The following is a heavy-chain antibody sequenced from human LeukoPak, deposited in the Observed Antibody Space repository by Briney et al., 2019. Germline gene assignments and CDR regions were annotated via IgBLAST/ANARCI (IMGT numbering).Heavy chain of an antibody. V-gene: IGHV1-18*01. J-gene: IGHJ4*02. D-gene: IGHD3-3*01. CDR1: GYTFTSYG. CDR2: ISAYNGNT. Sequence: ASVKVSCKASGYTFTSYGISWVRQAPGQGLEWMGWISAYNGNTNNAQTLQGRVTMTTETSTSTAYMELSSLRSDVPSVYYCARDGAFSSGFDYWGQGTLVTVSS. CDR3: ARDGAFSSGFDY.